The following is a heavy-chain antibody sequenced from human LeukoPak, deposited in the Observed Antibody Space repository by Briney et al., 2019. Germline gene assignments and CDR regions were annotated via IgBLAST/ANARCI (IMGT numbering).Heavy chain of an antibody. CDR1: GISISSSSYY. J-gene: IGHJ4*02. CDR3: ARLIATRHELDY. CDR2: IFYSGST. Sequence: SETLSLTCTVSGISISSSSYYWGGIRQPPGKGLEWIGSIFYSGSTDYNPSLKSRVTTSVDTSKNQFSLRLSSVTAADTAVYYCARLIATRHELDYWGQGILVSVSS. V-gene: IGHV4-39*01. D-gene: IGHD6-6*01.